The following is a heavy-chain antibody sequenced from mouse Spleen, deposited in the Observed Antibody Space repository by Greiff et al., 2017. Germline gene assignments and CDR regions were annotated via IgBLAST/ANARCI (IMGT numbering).Heavy chain of an antibody. CDR1: GFTFSDYG. CDR2: ISSGSSTI. J-gene: IGHJ1*03. CDR3: ARSNWDGWYFDV. V-gene: IGHV5-17*01. Sequence: EVQLVESGGGLVKPGGSLKLSCAASGFTFSDYGMHWVRQAPEKGLEWVAYISSGSSTIYYADTVKGRFTISRDNAKNTLFLQMTSLRSEDTAMYYCARSNWDGWYFDVWGTGTTVTVSS. D-gene: IGHD4-1*02.